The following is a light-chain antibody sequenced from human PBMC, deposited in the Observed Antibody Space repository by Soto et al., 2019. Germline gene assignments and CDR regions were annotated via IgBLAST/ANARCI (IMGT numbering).Light chain of an antibody. CDR1: SSNIGAGYD. V-gene: IGLV1-40*01. J-gene: IGLJ1*01. Sequence: QSVLTQPPSVSGAPGQRVTISCTGSSSNIGAGYDVHWYQQLPGTAPKLLIYGNSNRPSGVPDRFSGYKSGTSASLAITGLQDEDEADYYCQSYDSSLSGSSVFGSGTKLTVL. CDR2: GNS. CDR3: QSYDSSLSGSSV.